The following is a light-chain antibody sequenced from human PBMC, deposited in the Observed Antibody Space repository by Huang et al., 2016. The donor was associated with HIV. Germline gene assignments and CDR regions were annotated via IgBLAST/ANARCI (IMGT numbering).Light chain of an antibody. CDR2: WAS. V-gene: IGKV4-1*01. Sequence: DIVMTQSPDSLAVSLGERATNKCRSSQSVLYSSNSKNYLAWFQQKPGQAPRLLIYWASSRESGVPDRFSGSGSGTDFTLTISSLEAEDAAVYYCQQYYSIPQTFGQGTKVEI. J-gene: IGKJ1*01. CDR1: QSVLYSSNSKNY. CDR3: QQYYSIPQT.